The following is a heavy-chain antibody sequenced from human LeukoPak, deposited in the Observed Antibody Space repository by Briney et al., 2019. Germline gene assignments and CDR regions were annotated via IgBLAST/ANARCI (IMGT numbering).Heavy chain of an antibody. D-gene: IGHD6-19*01. CDR3: ARGQSSGWYNWFDP. Sequence: GASVKVSCKASGYTFTGYYMHWVRQATGQGLEWMGWMNPNSGNTGYAQKFQGRVTMTRNTSISTAYMELSSLRSEDTAVYYCARGQSSGWYNWFDPWGQGTLVTVSS. CDR1: GYTFTGYY. CDR2: MNPNSGNT. J-gene: IGHJ5*02. V-gene: IGHV1-8*02.